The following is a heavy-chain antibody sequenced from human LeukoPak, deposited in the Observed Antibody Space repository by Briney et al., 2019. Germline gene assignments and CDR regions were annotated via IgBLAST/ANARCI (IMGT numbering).Heavy chain of an antibody. CDR2: IYYSGST. V-gene: IGHV4-39*07. CDR3: ARDAWWSRKGSAVDY. Sequence: SETLSLTCIVSGGSISSISSNNYHWGWIRQPPGKGLEWIGSIYYSGSTYYNPSLKSRVTISVDTSKNEFSLSLSSVTAADTAVYYCARDAWWSRKGSAVDYWGQGTLVTVSS. J-gene: IGHJ4*02. D-gene: IGHD2-8*02. CDR1: GGSISSISSNNYH.